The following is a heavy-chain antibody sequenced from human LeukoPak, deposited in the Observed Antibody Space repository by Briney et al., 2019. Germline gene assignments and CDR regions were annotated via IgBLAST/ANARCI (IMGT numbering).Heavy chain of an antibody. V-gene: IGHV4-39*07. Sequence: PSETLSLTCTVSGGSISSSSYYWGWIRQPPGKGLEWIGSIYYSGSTYYNPSLKSRVTISVDTSKNQFSLKLSSVTAADTAVYYCARDGAVAELDDYWGQGTLVTVSS. CDR2: IYYSGST. CDR1: GGSISSSSYY. J-gene: IGHJ4*02. D-gene: IGHD6-19*01. CDR3: ARDGAVAELDDY.